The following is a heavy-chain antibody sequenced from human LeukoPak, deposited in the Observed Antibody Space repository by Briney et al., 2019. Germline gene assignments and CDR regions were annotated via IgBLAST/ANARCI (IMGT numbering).Heavy chain of an antibody. V-gene: IGHV3-7*01. J-gene: IGHJ5*02. D-gene: IGHD1-26*01. Sequence: PGGSLRLSCAASGFTFSSYWMSWVRQSPGKGLEWVANIKQDESEKYYVDSVKGRFTISRDNAKNSLYLQMNSLRAEDTAVYYCARDSSSGSNSLLRWFDPWGQGTLVTVSS. CDR1: GFTFSSYW. CDR2: IKQDESEK. CDR3: ARDSSSGSNSLLRWFDP.